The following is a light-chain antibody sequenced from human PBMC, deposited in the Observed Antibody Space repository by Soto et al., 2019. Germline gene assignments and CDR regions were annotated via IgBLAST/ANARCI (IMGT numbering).Light chain of an antibody. V-gene: IGLV2-14*01. CDR3: SSYASSTSYV. J-gene: IGLJ1*01. Sequence: QSVLTQPASVSGSPGQSITLSCTETSSDVGGYNHVSWYQQHPGEAPKLMIYGVSNRPSGVSIRFSGSKSGNTAFLTISGLQAEDEANYYCSSYASSTSYVFGDGTKVTVL. CDR1: SSDVGGYNH. CDR2: GVS.